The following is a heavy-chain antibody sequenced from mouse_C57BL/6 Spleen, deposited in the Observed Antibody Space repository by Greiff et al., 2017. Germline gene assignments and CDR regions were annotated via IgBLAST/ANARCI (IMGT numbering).Heavy chain of an antibody. D-gene: IGHD2-1*01. J-gene: IGHJ2*01. CDR1: GFNIKDDY. CDR2: IDPENGDT. Sequence: EVMLVESGAELVRPGASVKLSCTASGFNIKDDYMHWVKQRPEQGLEWIGWIDPENGDTEYASKFQGKATITADTSSNTAYLQLSSLTSEDTAVYYCTTYSPKNFDYWGQGTTLTVSS. V-gene: IGHV14-4*01. CDR3: TTYSPKNFDY.